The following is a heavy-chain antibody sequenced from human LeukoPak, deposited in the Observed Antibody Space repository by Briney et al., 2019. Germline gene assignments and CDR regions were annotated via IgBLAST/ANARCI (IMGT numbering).Heavy chain of an antibody. J-gene: IGHJ3*02. V-gene: IGHV4-39*07. CDR2: IYYSGST. CDR1: GGSISSSSYY. CDR3: ASHRRSLDAFDI. D-gene: IGHD1-26*01. Sequence: SETLSLTCTVSGGSISSSSYYWGWIRQPPGKGLEWIGSIYYSGSTYYNPSLKSRVTISVDTSKNQFSLKLSSVTAADTAVYYCASHRRSLDAFDIWGQGTMVTVSS.